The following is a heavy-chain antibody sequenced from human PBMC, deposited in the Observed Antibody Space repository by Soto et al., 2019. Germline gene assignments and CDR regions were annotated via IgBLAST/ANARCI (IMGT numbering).Heavy chain of an antibody. Sequence: QVQLVQSGAEVKKPGSSVKVSCKASGGTFSSYAISWVRQAPGQGLEWMGGIIPIFGTANYAQKFQGRVTFTADESTSTASMELRSLRSEDKAVYYCAREGPRRYYYHSSGYYPLDYCGQGTLVSVSS. CDR1: GGTFSSYA. V-gene: IGHV1-69*01. D-gene: IGHD3-22*01. CDR3: AREGPRRYYYHSSGYYPLDY. J-gene: IGHJ4*02. CDR2: IIPIFGTA.